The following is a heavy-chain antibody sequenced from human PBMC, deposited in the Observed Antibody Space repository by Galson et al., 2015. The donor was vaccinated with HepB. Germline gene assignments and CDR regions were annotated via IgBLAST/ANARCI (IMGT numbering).Heavy chain of an antibody. CDR1: GLPFSSNA. CDR3: TIDPSTIPFDY. D-gene: IGHD3-9*01. V-gene: IGHV3-23*01. CDR2: IGGSAGRP. Sequence: SLRLSCAASGLPFSSNAMSGVRQAQGGGREGLSAIGGSAGRPYNDDSVRGRFTISIDNSKNTVSLQCNSLKVEDTAVYYCTIDPSTIPFDYWGQGTLVTVSS. J-gene: IGHJ4*02.